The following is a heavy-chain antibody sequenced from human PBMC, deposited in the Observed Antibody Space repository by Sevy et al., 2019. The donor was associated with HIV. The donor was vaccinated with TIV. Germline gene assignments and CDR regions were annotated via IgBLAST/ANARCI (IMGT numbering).Heavy chain of an antibody. V-gene: IGHV3-7*01. D-gene: IGHD6-19*01. CDR3: ARNSGN. J-gene: IGHJ4*02. CDR1: GFTFTNFW. Sequence: GGSLRLSCAASGFTFTNFWMSWVRQAPGKGLEWVANVNNDGSGQKYADSVKGRFIISRDNAKNSLYLQMNCLRTEDTAVYYCARNSGNWGQGTLVTVSS. CDR2: VNNDGSGQ.